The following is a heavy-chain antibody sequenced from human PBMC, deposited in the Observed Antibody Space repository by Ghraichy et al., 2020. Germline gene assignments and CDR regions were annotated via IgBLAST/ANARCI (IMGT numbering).Heavy chain of an antibody. CDR2: ISGSGGST. Sequence: VSGISGSGGSTYYAGSVKGRFTISRDNSKNTLYLQMDRLRAEDTAVYYCAKRPACSGGTCYWRPETYWCFFFLGTGAPRSLHGSEHSFPTRRSSDLWG. V-gene: IGHV3-23*01. CDR3: AKRPACSGGTCYWRPETYWCFFFLGTGAPRSLHGSEHSFPTRRSSDL. D-gene: IGHD2-15*01. J-gene: IGHJ2*01.